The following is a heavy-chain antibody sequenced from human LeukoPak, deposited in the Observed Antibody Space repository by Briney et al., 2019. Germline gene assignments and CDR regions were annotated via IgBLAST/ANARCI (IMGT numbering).Heavy chain of an antibody. CDR3: ARAASIVGAAYYYYGMDV. D-gene: IGHD1-26*01. CDR2: IIPILGIA. Sequence: ASVKVSCKASGGTFSSYAISWVRQAPGQGLEWMGRIIPILGIANYAQKFQGRVTITADKSTSTAYMELSSLRSEDTAVYYCARAASIVGAAYYYYGMDVWGQGTTVTVSS. J-gene: IGHJ6*02. CDR1: GGTFSSYA. V-gene: IGHV1-69*04.